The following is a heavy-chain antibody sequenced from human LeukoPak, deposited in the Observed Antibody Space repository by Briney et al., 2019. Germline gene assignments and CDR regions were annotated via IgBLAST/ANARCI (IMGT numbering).Heavy chain of an antibody. D-gene: IGHD3-3*01. CDR1: GFTFSSYW. CDR3: ARDRSYYDFWSGYYDAFDI. J-gene: IGHJ3*02. Sequence: PGGSLRLSCAASGFTFSSYWMHWVRQAPGKGLVWVSRINSDGSSTSYADSVKGRFTISRDNAKNSLYLQMNSLRAEDTAVYYCARDRSYYDFWSGYYDAFDIWGQGTMVTVSS. V-gene: IGHV3-74*01. CDR2: INSDGSST.